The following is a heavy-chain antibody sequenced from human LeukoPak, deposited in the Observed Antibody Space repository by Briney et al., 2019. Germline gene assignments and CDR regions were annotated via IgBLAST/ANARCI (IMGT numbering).Heavy chain of an antibody. Sequence: GALSLSCAVAGFSFSNFWMSWVRQAPGRGLEWVANIHPEGNEKYHVESVKGRFTISRDNTKNLLFLQMNGLRVEDTAVYYCARGLRRDGVYYDSSGYPDLYYFDYWGQGTLVTVSS. CDR2: IHPEGNEK. D-gene: IGHD3-22*01. V-gene: IGHV3-7*01. CDR3: ARGLRRDGVYYDSSGYPDLYYFDY. J-gene: IGHJ4*02. CDR1: GFSFSNFW.